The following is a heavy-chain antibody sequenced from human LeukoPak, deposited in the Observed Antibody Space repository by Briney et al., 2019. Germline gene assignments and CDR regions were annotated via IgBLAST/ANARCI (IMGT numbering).Heavy chain of an antibody. D-gene: IGHD2-2*01. CDR3: ATSSGGYCTSTNCYAGY. V-gene: IGHV3-23*01. Sequence: GGSLRLSCVVSGITVSNYDMSWVRQAPGKGLEWISAISGSTGSTYYADSVKGRFTISRDNSKNTLYLQMNSLRAEDTAVYYCATSSGGYCTSTNCYAGYWGQGTLVTVSS. CDR2: ISGSTGST. J-gene: IGHJ4*02. CDR1: GITVSNYD.